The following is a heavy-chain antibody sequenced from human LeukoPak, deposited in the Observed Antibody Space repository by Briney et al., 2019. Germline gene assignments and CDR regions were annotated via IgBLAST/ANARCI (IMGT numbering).Heavy chain of an antibody. V-gene: IGHV4-34*01. Sequence: SETLSLTCAVYGGSFSGYYWSWIRQPPGKGLEWIGEINHSGSTNYNPSLKSRVTISVDTSKNQFSLKLSSVTAADTAVYYCARGPGYCSGGSCYEGGYWGQGTLVTVSS. J-gene: IGHJ4*02. CDR2: INHSGST. D-gene: IGHD2-15*01. CDR1: GGSFSGYY. CDR3: ARGPGYCSGGSCYEGGY.